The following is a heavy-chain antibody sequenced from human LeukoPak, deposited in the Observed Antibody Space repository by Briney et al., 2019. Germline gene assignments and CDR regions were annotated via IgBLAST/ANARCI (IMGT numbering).Heavy chain of an antibody. V-gene: IGHV4-34*01. J-gene: IGHJ3*02. Sequence: PSETLSLTCAVYGGSFSGYYWGWIRQPPGKGLEWIGSIYYSGSTYYNPSLKSRVTISVDTSKNQFSLKLSSVTAADTAVYYCARANDYYDSSGQLGNAFDIWGQGTMVTVSS. CDR2: IYYSGST. CDR3: ARANDYYDSSGQLGNAFDI. D-gene: IGHD3-22*01. CDR1: GGSFSGYY.